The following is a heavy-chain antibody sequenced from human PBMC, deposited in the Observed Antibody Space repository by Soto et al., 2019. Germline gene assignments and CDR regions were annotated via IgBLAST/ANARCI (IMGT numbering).Heavy chain of an antibody. D-gene: IGHD3-22*01. J-gene: IGHJ5*02. CDR2: IIPIFGTA. V-gene: IGHV1-69*01. CDR1: GGTFSSYA. CDR3: ARDAYYYDSSGYLNWLDP. Sequence: QVQLVQSGAEVKKPGSSVKVSCKASGGTFSSYAISWVRQAPGQGLEWMGGIIPIFGTANYAQKFQGRVTITADESTSTAYMELSSLRSEDTAVYYCARDAYYYDSSGYLNWLDPWGQGTLVTVSS.